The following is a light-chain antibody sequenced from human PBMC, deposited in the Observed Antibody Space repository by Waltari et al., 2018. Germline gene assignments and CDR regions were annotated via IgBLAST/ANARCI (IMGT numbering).Light chain of an antibody. CDR1: PNVSPY. CDR3: QQRASWLT. Sequence: EIVLTQSPATLSLSPGERATLPCRASPNVSPYLAWYQQKPGQAPRLLMFDASKRATGTPSRFSGSGSVTDFTLTISSLEPEDFAVYYCQQRASWLTFGGGTRVEIK. J-gene: IGKJ4*01. V-gene: IGKV3-11*01. CDR2: DAS.